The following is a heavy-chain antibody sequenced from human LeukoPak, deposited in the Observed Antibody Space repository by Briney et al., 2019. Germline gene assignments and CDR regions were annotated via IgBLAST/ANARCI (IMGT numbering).Heavy chain of an antibody. CDR2: IYYSGST. V-gene: IGHV4-30-4*02. J-gene: IGHJ5*02. CDR3: ARISSRPESSANWFDP. D-gene: IGHD6-25*01. Sequence: SETLSLTCTVSGGSISSGDYYWSWIRQPPGKGLEWIGYIYYSGSTYYNPSLKSRVTISVDTSKNQFSLKVSSVTAADTAVYYCARISSRPESSANWFDPWGQGSLVSVSS. CDR1: GGSISSGDYY.